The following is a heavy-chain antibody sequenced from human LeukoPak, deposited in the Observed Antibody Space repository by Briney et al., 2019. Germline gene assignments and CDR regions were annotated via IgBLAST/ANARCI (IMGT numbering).Heavy chain of an antibody. CDR3: ARGGYDILTGHYYLADY. CDR1: GGSISSSSYY. CDR2: IYYSGST. J-gene: IGHJ4*02. Sequence: SETLSLTCTVSGGSISSSSYYWGWIRQPPGKGLEWIGSIYYSGSTYYNPSLKSRVTISVDTSKNQFSLKLSSVTAADTAVYYCARGGYDILTGHYYLADYWGQGTLVTVSS. D-gene: IGHD3-9*01. V-gene: IGHV4-39*01.